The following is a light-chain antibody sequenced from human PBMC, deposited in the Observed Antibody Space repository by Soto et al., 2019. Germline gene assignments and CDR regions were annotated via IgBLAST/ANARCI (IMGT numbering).Light chain of an antibody. CDR1: QSVLYSSNNKNY. CDR2: WAS. V-gene: IGKV4-1*01. J-gene: IGKJ1*01. Sequence: DIVMTQSPDSLAVSLGERATINCKSSQSVLYSSNNKNYLAWYQQKPGQSPKLLIYWASTRESGVPDRFSGSGSGTDFTLTISSLQAEDVAVYYCQQYYSTSQAFGPGTKVEIK. CDR3: QQYYSTSQA.